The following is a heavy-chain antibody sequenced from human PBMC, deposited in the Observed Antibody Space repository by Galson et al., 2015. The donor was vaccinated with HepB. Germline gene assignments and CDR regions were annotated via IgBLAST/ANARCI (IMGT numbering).Heavy chain of an antibody. J-gene: IGHJ4*02. V-gene: IGHV1-69*13. CDR2: IIPIFGTA. CDR1: GGTFSSYA. D-gene: IGHD6-13*01. Sequence: SVKVSCKASGGTFSSYAISWVRQAPGQGLEWMGGIIPIFGTANYAQKFQGRVTITADESPSTAYMDLSSLRSEDTAVYYCAGPEHSSPAVAFDYWGQGTLVTVSS. CDR3: AGPEHSSPAVAFDY.